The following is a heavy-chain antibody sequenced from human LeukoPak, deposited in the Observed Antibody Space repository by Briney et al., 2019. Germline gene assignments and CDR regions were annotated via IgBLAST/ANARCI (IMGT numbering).Heavy chain of an antibody. CDR1: GYTFTSYG. CDR2: ISAYNGNT. CDR3: AREADSYYYGSGSYSY. Sequence: ASVNVSCKASGYTFTSYGISWVRQGPGQGLEWMGWISAYNGNTNYAQKLQGRVTMTTDTSTSTAYMELRSLRSDDTAVYYCAREADSYYYGSGSYSYWGQGTLVTVSS. D-gene: IGHD3-10*01. J-gene: IGHJ4*02. V-gene: IGHV1-18*01.